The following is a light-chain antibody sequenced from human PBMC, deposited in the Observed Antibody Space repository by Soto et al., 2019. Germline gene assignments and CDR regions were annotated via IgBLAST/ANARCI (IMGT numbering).Light chain of an antibody. Sequence: QSVLTQPASVSGSPGQSITISCTGTSSDVGGYNYVSWYQQHPGKAPKLMIYDVSNRPSGVSNRFSGSKSGNTASLTISGLQAEDEAGYYCSSYTSSSTLPVVFGGGTKLTLL. CDR2: DVS. CDR1: SSDVGGYNY. CDR3: SSYTSSSTLPVV. J-gene: IGLJ2*01. V-gene: IGLV2-14*01.